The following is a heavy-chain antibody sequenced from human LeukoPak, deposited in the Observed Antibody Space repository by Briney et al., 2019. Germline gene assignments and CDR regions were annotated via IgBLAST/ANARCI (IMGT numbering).Heavy chain of an antibody. CDR2: MTSASSYM. Sequence: GGSLRLSCAASGFDFSGYSMNWVRQAPGKGLEWVSSMTSASSYMDYADSVRGRFTISRDNAKNSLYLQMNSLRAEDTAVYYCAKMGIGGVGTYYYYVDVWGKGTTVTVSS. J-gene: IGHJ6*03. D-gene: IGHD6-13*01. CDR1: GFDFSGYS. V-gene: IGHV3-21*01. CDR3: AKMGIGGVGTYYYYVDV.